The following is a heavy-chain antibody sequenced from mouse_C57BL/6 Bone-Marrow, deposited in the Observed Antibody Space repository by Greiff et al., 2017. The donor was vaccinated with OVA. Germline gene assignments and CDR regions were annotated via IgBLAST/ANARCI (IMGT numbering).Heavy chain of an antibody. CDR3: ARGAY. CDR1: GYAFSSYW. J-gene: IGHJ3*01. Sequence: QVQLKESGAELVKPGASVKISCKASGYAFSSYWMNWVKQRPGKGLEWIGQIFPGDGDTNYNGKFTGKATLTADRSSSTAYIQLSSLTSEDSAVYFCARGAYWGQGTLVTVSS. V-gene: IGHV1-80*01. CDR2: IFPGDGDT.